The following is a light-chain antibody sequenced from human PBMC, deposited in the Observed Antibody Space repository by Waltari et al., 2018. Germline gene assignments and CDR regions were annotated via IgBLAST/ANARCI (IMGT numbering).Light chain of an antibody. CDR1: QSITSSY. J-gene: IGKJ3*01. CDR2: GGS. V-gene: IGKV3-20*01. Sequence: EIVLTQSPGTLSLSPGDRATLSCRASQSITSSYLAWYQQKPGLAPRLLVYGGSSRAAGIPDRFSGSGSGTDFTLTISRLEPEDFAVYYCQQYGDSPLVTFGPGTRVDVK. CDR3: QQYGDSPLVT.